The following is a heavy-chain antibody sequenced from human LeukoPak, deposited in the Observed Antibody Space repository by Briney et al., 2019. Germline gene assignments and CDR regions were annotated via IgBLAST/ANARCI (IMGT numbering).Heavy chain of an antibody. CDR2: INPNSGGT. Sequence: GGSVKVSCKASGYTFTGYYMHWVRQAPGQGLEWMGWINPNSGGTNYAQKFQGRVTMTRDTSISTAYMELSRLRSDDTAVYYCASGGAFGVVILPFDYWGQGTLVTVSS. CDR3: ASGGAFGVVILPFDY. D-gene: IGHD3-3*01. CDR1: GYTFTGYY. J-gene: IGHJ4*02. V-gene: IGHV1-2*02.